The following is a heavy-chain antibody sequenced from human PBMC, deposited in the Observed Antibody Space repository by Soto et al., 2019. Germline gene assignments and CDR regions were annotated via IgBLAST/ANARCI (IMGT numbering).Heavy chain of an antibody. CDR3: AREGPAPYYYYGMDV. Sequence: QVQLVQSRGEVKKPGASVKVSCKTSGYSFTTYGISWVRQAPGQGLEWMGWISGYNGNTNYAQNLQGRGTMTTDTATSTGYMELRSLRSDDTAVYYCAREGPAPYYYYGMDVWGQGSTVTVSS. J-gene: IGHJ6*02. CDR1: GYSFTTYG. CDR2: ISGYNGNT. V-gene: IGHV1-18*01.